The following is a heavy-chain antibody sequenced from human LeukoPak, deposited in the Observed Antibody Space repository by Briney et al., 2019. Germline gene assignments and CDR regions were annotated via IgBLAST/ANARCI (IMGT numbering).Heavy chain of an antibody. J-gene: IGHJ6*03. D-gene: IGHD2-2*01. CDR2: IKQDGSEK. Sequence: GGSLRLSCAVSGFTFSSYWMSWVRQAPGKGLEWVANIKQDGSEKYHVDSVKGRFTISRDNAKNSLYLQMNSLRAEDTAVYYCARGGSPAAIYYYYYMDVWGKGTTVTVSS. CDR1: GFTFSSYW. V-gene: IGHV3-7*01. CDR3: ARGGSPAAIYYYYYMDV.